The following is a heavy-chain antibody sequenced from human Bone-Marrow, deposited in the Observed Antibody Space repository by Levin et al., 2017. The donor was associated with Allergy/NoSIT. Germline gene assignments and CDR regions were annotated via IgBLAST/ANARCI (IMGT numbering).Heavy chain of an antibody. Sequence: PGGSLRLSCAASGFTFSSYAMSWVRQAPGKGLEWVSAISGSGGSTYYADSVKGRFTISRDNSKNTLYLQMNSLRAEDTAVYYCAKDQVGVVPAATKHYYYYYYMDGWGKGTTVTVSS. CDR3: AKDQVGVVPAATKHYYYYYYMDG. CDR2: ISGSGGST. V-gene: IGHV3-23*01. CDR1: GFTFSSYA. D-gene: IGHD2-2*01. J-gene: IGHJ6*03.